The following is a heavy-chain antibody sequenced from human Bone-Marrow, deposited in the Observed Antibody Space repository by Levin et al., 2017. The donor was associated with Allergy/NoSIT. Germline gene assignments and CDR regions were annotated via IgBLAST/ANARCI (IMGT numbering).Heavy chain of an antibody. Sequence: ASVKVSCKASGYTFTSYAMNWVRQAPGQGLEWMGWINTNTGNPTYAQGFTGRFVFSLDTSVSTAYLQISSLKAEDTAVYYCARGRIKNCGGDCYSRTGFDYWGQGTLVTVSS. V-gene: IGHV7-4-1*02. D-gene: IGHD2-21*02. J-gene: IGHJ4*02. CDR3: ARGRIKNCGGDCYSRTGFDY. CDR1: GYTFTSYA. CDR2: INTNTGNP.